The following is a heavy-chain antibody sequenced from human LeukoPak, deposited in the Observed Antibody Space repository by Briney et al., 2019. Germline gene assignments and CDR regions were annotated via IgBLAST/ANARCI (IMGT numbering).Heavy chain of an antibody. V-gene: IGHV3-53*01. CDR3: ARQGTGLDY. CDR1: GFTVSSNY. Sequence: PGGSLRLSCKVSGFTVSSNYMSWVRQAPGKGLEWVSIIHSVGDTFYADSVKGRFTISRDNSNNMVYLPMKSLTVEDTAVYYCARQGTGLDYWGQGTLVTVSS. D-gene: IGHD1-1*01. CDR2: IHSVGDT. J-gene: IGHJ4*02.